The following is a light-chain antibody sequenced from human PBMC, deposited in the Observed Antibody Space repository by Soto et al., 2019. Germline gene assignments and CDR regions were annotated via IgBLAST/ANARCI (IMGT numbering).Light chain of an antibody. Sequence: QSVLTQPRSVSGSPGQSVTISCTGTSSDVATYNYVSWYQQHPGKVPKLMIYDVSKRPSGVPDRFSGSKSGNTASLTISGPQAEDESDYYCCYYTGIYTVYVLEMGNRVTAL. J-gene: IGLJ1*01. CDR1: SSDVATYNY. CDR2: DVS. V-gene: IGLV2-11*01. CDR3: CYYTGIYTVYV.